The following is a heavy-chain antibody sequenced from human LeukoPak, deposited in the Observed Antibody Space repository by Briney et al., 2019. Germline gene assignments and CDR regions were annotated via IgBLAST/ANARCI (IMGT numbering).Heavy chain of an antibody. J-gene: IGHJ4*02. CDR3: ARGWEY. CDR2: VHYSGST. CDR1: GGSISSSY. D-gene: IGHD1-26*01. V-gene: IGHV4-59*12. Sequence: SETLSLTCIVSGGSISSSYRSWIRQPPGKGLEWIGYVHYSGSTNYNPSLKSRVTISVDTSKNQFSLKLSSVTAADTAVYYCARGWEYWGQGTLVTVSS.